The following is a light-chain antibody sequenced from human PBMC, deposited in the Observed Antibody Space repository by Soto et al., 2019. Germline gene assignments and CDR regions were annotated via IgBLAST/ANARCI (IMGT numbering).Light chain of an antibody. CDR2: EDF. Sequence: QSALTQPASVSGSPGQSITLSCTGTSSDIGSYNLVSWYQQHPDKSTKLVIYEDFKRPSGVSDRFSGSKSGSTASLTISGLRAEDEADYYCCSNAPGNTVQFGGGTKVTVL. CDR1: SSDIGSYNL. CDR3: CSNAPGNTVQ. J-gene: IGLJ3*02. V-gene: IGLV2-23*01.